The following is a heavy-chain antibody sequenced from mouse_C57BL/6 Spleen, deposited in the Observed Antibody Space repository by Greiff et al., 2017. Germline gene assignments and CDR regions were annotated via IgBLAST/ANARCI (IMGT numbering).Heavy chain of an antibody. CDR1: GYAFTNYL. V-gene: IGHV1-54*01. CDR3: ARSGYGNYLSWFAY. CDR2: INPGSGGT. D-gene: IGHD2-10*02. Sequence: QVQLQQSGAELVRPGTSVKVSCKASGYAFTNYLIEWVQQRPGQGLEWIGVINPGSGGTNYTEKFKGKATLTADQSSSTAYMQLSILTSEDSAVYFCARSGYGNYLSWFAYWGQGTLVTVSA. J-gene: IGHJ3*01.